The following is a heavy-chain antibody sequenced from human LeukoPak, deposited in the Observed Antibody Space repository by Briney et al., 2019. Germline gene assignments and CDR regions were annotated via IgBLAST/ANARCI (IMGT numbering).Heavy chain of an antibody. V-gene: IGHV6-1*01. CDR1: GDSVSSNSAA. CDR3: ARMGQLTSTSGSGNFYFYGMDV. J-gene: IGHJ6*02. Sequence: PSQTLSLTCAISGDSVSSNSAAWNWIRQSPSRGLEWLGRTYYRSKWHNDYTVSVKSRITINPDTSKNQFSLQLNSVTPEDTAVYYCARMGQLTSTSGSGNFYFYGMDVWGQGTTVTVSS. CDR2: TYYRSKWHN. D-gene: IGHD3-10*01.